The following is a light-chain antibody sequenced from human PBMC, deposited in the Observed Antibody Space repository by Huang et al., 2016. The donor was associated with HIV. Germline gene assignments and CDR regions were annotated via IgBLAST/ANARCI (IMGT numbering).Light chain of an antibody. V-gene: IGKV4-1*01. CDR2: WAT. CDR1: QTVLYSFNKKNY. Sequence: DIVMTQSPDSLAVSPGERATINGKSSQTVLYSFNKKNYLAWFQHKPGRPPKLLIYWATTRESGVPDRFSGSGSVTDFTLTINNLQAEDVAVYFCLQYYSVPQTFGHGTKVEIK. CDR3: LQYYSVPQT. J-gene: IGKJ1*01.